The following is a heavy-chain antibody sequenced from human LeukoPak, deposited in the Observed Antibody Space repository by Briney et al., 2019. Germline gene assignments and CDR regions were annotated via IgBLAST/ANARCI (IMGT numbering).Heavy chain of an antibody. Sequence: SVKVSCKASGGTFSSYAISWVRQAPGQGLEWMGGIIPIFGTANYAQKFQGRVTITADESTSTAYMELSSLRSEDTAVYYCAQNGAYYDFWGGLGTPHFDYWGQGTLVTVSS. V-gene: IGHV1-69*13. CDR3: AQNGAYYDFWGGLGTPHFDY. CDR2: IIPIFGTA. D-gene: IGHD3-3*01. CDR1: GGTFSSYA. J-gene: IGHJ4*02.